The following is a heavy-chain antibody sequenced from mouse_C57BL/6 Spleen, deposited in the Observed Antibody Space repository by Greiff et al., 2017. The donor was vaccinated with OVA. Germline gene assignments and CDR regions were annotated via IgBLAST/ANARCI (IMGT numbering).Heavy chain of an antibody. J-gene: IGHJ1*03. CDR2: TFYSGIT. CDR3: ARERGSGNFDV. V-gene: IGHV3-3*01. CDR1: GFSINSDCY. Sequence: EVKLVESGPSLVRPSQTLSLTCTVTGFSINSDCYWIWIRQFPGNKLEYIGYTFYSGITYYNPSLESRTYITRDTSKNQFSLKLSSVTTEDTAPYACARERGSGNFDVWGTGTTVTVSS.